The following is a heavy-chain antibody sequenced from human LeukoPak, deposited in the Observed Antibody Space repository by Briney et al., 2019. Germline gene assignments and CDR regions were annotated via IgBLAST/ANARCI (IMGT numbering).Heavy chain of an antibody. CDR3: ARGPDHGGSYYHD. D-gene: IGHD1-26*01. Sequence: GGSLRLSCAASGFTFSGSWMYWVRQAPGKGLVWVSRINSDGSTTEYADSVKGRFTISRDNAKNTLFLQLSSLRAEDTAVYYCARGPDHGGSYYHDWGQGTLVTVSS. CDR2: INSDGSTT. CDR1: GFTFSGSW. J-gene: IGHJ4*02. V-gene: IGHV3-74*03.